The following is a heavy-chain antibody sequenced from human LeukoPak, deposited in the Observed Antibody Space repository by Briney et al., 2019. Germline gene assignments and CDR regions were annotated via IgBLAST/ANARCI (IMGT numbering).Heavy chain of an antibody. J-gene: IGHJ4*02. Sequence: SQTLCLTCTVSGGSISSGGYYWSWIRQHPGKGLEWIGYIYYSGSTYYNPSLKSRVTISVDTSKNQFSLKLSSVTAADTAVYYCARARIVGATSPFVFWGQGTLVTVSS. CDR3: ARARIVGATSPFVF. CDR1: GGSISSGGYY. CDR2: IYYSGST. D-gene: IGHD1-26*01. V-gene: IGHV4-31*03.